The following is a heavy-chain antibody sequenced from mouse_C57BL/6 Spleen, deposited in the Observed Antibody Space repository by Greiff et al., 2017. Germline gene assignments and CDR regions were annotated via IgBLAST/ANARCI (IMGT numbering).Heavy chain of an antibody. CDR1: GYTFTSYW. V-gene: IGHV1-59*01. J-gene: IGHJ2*01. CDR2: IIPSDSYT. CDR3: ARNERERRYFGY. Sequence: QVQLQQPGAELVRPGTSVKLSCKASGYTFTSYWMHWVKRRPGQGLEWIGVIIPSDSYTNYNQKFKGKATFTLDTSSNTAYMQLSSLTTEDSAGYYCARNERERRYFGYWGQGTTLTVSS.